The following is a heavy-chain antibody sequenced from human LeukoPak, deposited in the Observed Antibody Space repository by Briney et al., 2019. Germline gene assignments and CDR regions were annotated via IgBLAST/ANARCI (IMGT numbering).Heavy chain of an antibody. V-gene: IGHV3-30*18. CDR2: ISYDGSNK. J-gene: IGHJ4*02. CDR3: AKGLGYRSSTSCLPNDY. CDR1: GFTFSSYG. Sequence: GRSLRLSCAASGFTFSSYGMHWVRQAPGKGLEWVAVISYDGSNKYYADSVKGRFTISRDNSKNTLYLQTNSLRAEDTAVYYCAKGLGYRSSTSCLPNDYWGQGTLVTVSS. D-gene: IGHD2-2*01.